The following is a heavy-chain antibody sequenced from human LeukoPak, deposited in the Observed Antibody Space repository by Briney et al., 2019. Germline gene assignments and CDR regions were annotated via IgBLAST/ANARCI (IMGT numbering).Heavy chain of an antibody. CDR1: GFTFSSYA. Sequence: PGGSLRLSCAASGFTFSSYAMSWVRQAPGKGLEWVSGVSDTGGGTYSADSLKGRFTMSRDNSKNTLYLQMNNLRVEDTAVYYCAKTFCYRSGSYFPFDHWGQGTLVTVSS. D-gene: IGHD3-10*01. CDR3: AKTFCYRSGSYFPFDH. J-gene: IGHJ4*02. CDR2: VSDTGGGT. V-gene: IGHV3-23*01.